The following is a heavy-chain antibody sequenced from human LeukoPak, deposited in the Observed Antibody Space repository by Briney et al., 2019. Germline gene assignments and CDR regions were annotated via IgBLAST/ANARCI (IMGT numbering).Heavy chain of an antibody. V-gene: IGHV1-18*01. J-gene: IGHJ1*01. CDR1: GYTFTSYG. CDR2: ISAYIGNT. D-gene: IGHD6-19*01. CDR3: ARGNLLRWYSSGWYDGTVDEYFQH. Sequence: ASVKVSCKASGYTFTSYGTSWVRQAPGQGLEWMGWISAYIGNTNYAQKLQGRVTMTTDTSTSTAYMELRSLRSDDTAVYYCARGNLLRWYSSGWYDGTVDEYFQHWGQGTLVTVSS.